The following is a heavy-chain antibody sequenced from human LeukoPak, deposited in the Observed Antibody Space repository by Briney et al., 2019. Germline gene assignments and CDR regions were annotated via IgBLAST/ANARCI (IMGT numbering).Heavy chain of an antibody. Sequence: ASVKVSCKASGYTFTKYNVHWVRQAPEQGLEWMGIINPSGGNTRHARKFQGRLTMTRATSTSTVYMELSSLSSEDTAVYFCARSTSSSWYNYFDYWGQGTLVTVSS. D-gene: IGHD6-13*01. CDR3: ARSTSSSWYNYFDY. CDR1: GYTFTKYN. CDR2: INPSGGNT. V-gene: IGHV1-46*01. J-gene: IGHJ4*02.